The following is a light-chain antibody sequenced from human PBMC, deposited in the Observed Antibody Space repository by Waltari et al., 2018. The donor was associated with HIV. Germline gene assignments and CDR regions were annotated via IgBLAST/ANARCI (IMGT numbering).Light chain of an antibody. CDR2: GVS. J-gene: IGKJ4*01. CDR3: QQYGRSPTA. V-gene: IGKV3-20*01. Sequence: EIVLTQSPVTLSLSPGESATLSCRASQTLTSTSLAWYQQRPGQAPRLLIYGVSSRATGVPDRFSCSGAGTDFSLIITRLQSEDFAMYYCQQYGRSPTAFGGGTKLEIK. CDR1: QTLTSTS.